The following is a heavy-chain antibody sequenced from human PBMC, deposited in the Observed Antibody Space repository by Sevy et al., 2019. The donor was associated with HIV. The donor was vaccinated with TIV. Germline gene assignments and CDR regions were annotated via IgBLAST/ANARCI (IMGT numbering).Heavy chain of an antibody. V-gene: IGHV3-21*01. J-gene: IGHJ3*02. CDR1: GFTFSSYS. CDR2: ISSSSSYI. Sequence: GGSLRLSCAASGFTFSSYSMNWVRQAPGKGLEWVSSISSSSSYIYYADSVKGRFTISRDNAKNSRYLQMNSLRAEDTAVYYCARAIDSYDAFDIWGQGTMVTVSS. CDR3: ARAIDSYDAFDI. D-gene: IGHD3-22*01.